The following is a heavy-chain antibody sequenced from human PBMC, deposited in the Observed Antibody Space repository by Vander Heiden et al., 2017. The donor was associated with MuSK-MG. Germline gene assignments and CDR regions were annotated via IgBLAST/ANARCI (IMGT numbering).Heavy chain of an antibody. CDR1: GGTFTSSS. J-gene: IGHJ4*02. V-gene: IGHV1-69*14. Sequence: QVQLVQSGAEVKKPGSSVKVSCKASGGTFTSSSFSWVRQAPGQGLEWLGGIVPVFDSATHAQKFQGRVTITADKSTRTTYMELNSLRSDDTAVYYCAREEYCGGDCFFGFDYWGQGSLLIVFS. D-gene: IGHD2-21*02. CDR2: IVPVFDSA. CDR3: AREEYCGGDCFFGFDY.